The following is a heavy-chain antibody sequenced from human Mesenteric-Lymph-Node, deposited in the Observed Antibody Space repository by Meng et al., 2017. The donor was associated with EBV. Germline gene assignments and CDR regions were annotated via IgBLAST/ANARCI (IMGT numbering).Heavy chain of an antibody. V-gene: IGHV4-39*07. CDR1: GGAISSSSYY. CDR3: ARIGGKDTAMITRWFDP. J-gene: IGHJ5*02. Sequence: LRPRRSSRSRSDPSGTPSLTGSGSGGAISSSSYYWGWIRQPPGKGLEWIGEIYHTGTTIYNPSLKSRVTMSIDKSKDQLSLKLSSVTAADTAVYFCARIGGKDTAMITRWFDPWGQGTLVTVSS. CDR2: IYHTGTT. D-gene: IGHD5-18*01.